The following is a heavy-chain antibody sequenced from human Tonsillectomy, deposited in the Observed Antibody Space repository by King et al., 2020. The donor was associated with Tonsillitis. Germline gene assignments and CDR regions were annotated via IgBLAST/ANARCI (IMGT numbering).Heavy chain of an antibody. CDR3: ARDPALFHTTGWYGGGMDV. Sequence: VQLVESGGGLVQPGGSLRVSCAASGFTFSSYWMTWVRQAPGKGLEWVANIKQDGSEKYYVGSVKGRFTISRDNAKNSLYLQMSSLRAEDTAVYYCARDPALFHTTGWYGGGMDVWGQGTTVTVSS. V-gene: IGHV3-7*03. J-gene: IGHJ6*02. D-gene: IGHD6-19*01. CDR2: IKQDGSEK. CDR1: GFTFSSYW.